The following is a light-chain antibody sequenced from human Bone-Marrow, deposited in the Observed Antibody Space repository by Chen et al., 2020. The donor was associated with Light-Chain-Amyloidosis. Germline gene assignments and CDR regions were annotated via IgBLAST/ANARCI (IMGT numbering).Light chain of an antibody. V-gene: IGLV3-25*03. CDR1: DLPTKY. J-gene: IGLJ2*01. Sequence: SYELTQPPSVSVSPGQTARITCSGDDLPTKYAYWYQQKPGQAPVLVIHRDTERPSGISERFSGSSSGTTATLTVSGVQAEDEADYHCQSSDISGTYDVIFGGVTKLTVL. CDR2: RDT. CDR3: QSSDISGTYDVI.